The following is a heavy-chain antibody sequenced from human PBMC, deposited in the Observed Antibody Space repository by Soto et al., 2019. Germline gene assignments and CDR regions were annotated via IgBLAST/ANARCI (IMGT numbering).Heavy chain of an antibody. CDR3: AREVGHEPNHYYYYGMHV. CDR1: GGSVSSYY. V-gene: IGHV4-59*02. J-gene: IGHJ6*02. CDR2: IYYSGST. Sequence: SETLSLTCTVSGGSVSSYYWSWIRQAPGKGLEWIGYIYYSGSTNYNPSLKSRVTISVDTSKNQFSLKLSSVTAADTAVYYCAREVGHEPNHYYYYGMHVWGQGTTVTVSS.